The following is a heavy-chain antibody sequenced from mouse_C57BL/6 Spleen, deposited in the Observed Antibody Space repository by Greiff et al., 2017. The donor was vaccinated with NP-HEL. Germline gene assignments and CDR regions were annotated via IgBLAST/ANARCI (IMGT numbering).Heavy chain of an antibody. CDR1: GYTFTDYY. CDR3: ARELGRDFDY. CDR2: INPYNGGT. D-gene: IGHD4-1*01. Sequence: EVQLQQSGPVLVKPGASVKMSCKASGYTFTDYYMNWVKQSHGKSLEWIGVINPYNGGTSYNQKFKGKATLTVDKSSSTAYMELNSLTSEDSAVYYCARELGRDFDYWGQGTTLTVSS. V-gene: IGHV1-19*01. J-gene: IGHJ2*01.